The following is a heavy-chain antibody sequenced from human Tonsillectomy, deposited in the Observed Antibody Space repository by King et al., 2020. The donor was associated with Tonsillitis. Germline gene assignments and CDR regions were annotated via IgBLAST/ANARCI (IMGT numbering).Heavy chain of an antibody. CDR2: ISYDGSNK. Sequence: VQLVESGGGVVQPGRSLRLSCAASGFTFSTYGMHWVRQAPGKGLEWVAVISYDGSNKYYADSVKGRFTISRDNSKNTLYLQMNSLRAEDTAVYYCAKETPVDDGMDVWGKGTTVTVSS. CDR1: GFTFSTYG. J-gene: IGHJ6*04. V-gene: IGHV3-30*18. CDR3: AKETPVDDGMDV. D-gene: IGHD2-15*01.